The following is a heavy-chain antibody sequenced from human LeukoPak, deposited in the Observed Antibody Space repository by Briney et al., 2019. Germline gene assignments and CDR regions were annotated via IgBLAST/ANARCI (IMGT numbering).Heavy chain of an antibody. CDR3: ARGETAMVARYYFDY. J-gene: IGHJ4*02. Sequence: GGSLRLSCAASGFTFSSYSMNWVRQAPGKGLEWVSSISSSSSYIYYADSVKGRLTISRDNAKNSLYLQMNSLRAEDTAVYYCARGETAMVARYYFDYWGQGTLVTVSS. CDR1: GFTFSSYS. V-gene: IGHV3-21*01. D-gene: IGHD5-18*01. CDR2: ISSSSSYI.